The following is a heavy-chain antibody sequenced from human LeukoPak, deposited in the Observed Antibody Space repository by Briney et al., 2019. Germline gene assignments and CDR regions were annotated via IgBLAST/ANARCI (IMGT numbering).Heavy chain of an antibody. CDR3: VKDYDILTGYFDY. CDR1: GFTFSSYA. V-gene: IGHV3-64D*06. CDR2: ISSNGGST. J-gene: IGHJ4*02. Sequence: GGSLRLSCSASGFTFSSYAMHWVRQAPGKGLEYVSAISSNGGSTYYADSVKGRFTISRDNSKNTLYLQMSSLRAADTAVYYCVKDYDILTGYFDYWGQGTLVTVSS. D-gene: IGHD3-9*01.